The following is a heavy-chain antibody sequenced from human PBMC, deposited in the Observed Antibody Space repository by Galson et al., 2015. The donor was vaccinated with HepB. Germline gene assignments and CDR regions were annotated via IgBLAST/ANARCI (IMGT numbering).Heavy chain of an antibody. D-gene: IGHD3-3*01. J-gene: IGHJ6*02. CDR3: TTRGWSGSLYGVDV. CDR2: INPNSGGT. Sequence: SVKVSCKASGYSFTGYYMHWVRQAPGQGLGWMGWINPNSGGTNYAQKFQGRVTMTRDTSISTAYMELSSLRSDDTAVYYCTTRGWSGSLYGVDVWGQGTTVTVSS. CDR1: GYSFTGYY. V-gene: IGHV1-2*02.